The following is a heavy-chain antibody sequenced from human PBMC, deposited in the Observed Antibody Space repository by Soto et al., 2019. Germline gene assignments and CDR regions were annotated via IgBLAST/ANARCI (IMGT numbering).Heavy chain of an antibody. J-gene: IGHJ3*02. V-gene: IGHV4-59*01. CDR2: ILDTGNT. D-gene: IGHD2-21*02. Sequence: QVQLQESGPGLVKPSETLSLTCTVSGAPISDYFWSWIRQPPGQGLEWIGYILDTGNTNYNPSLKTRVTMSLNTSKNKFSLNLTSVTAADTAMYYCARDLHSGGDRGEAFEIWGQGTMVTVSS. CDR3: ARDLHSGGDRGEAFEI. CDR1: GAPISDYF.